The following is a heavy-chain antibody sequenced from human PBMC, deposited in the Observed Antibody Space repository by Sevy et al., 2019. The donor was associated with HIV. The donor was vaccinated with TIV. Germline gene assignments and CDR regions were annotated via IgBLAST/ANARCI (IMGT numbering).Heavy chain of an antibody. V-gene: IGHV3-7*01. J-gene: IGHJ4*02. Sequence: GGSLRLSCAASGFSFSDYWMNWVRQAPGRGLEWVANIKEDGSDKNFKDSVKGRLTISRDNAKNSLSLQMDSLRAEDTAVYYCARGAQGALDYWGQGALVTVSS. CDR2: IKEDGSDK. D-gene: IGHD1-26*01. CDR3: ARGAQGALDY. CDR1: GFSFSDYW.